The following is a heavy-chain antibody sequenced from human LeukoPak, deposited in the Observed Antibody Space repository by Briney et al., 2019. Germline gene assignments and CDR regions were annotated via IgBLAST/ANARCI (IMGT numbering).Heavy chain of an antibody. CDR3: ARQGASSWYIDY. V-gene: IGHV4-31*03. CDR2: IHYVGST. Sequence: SETLSLTCSVSGDSISSGYYYWSWIRQHPGEGLGWIGYIHYVGSTAYSPSLKSRGAISLDRSKNQFSLKLSSVTAADTAVYYCARQGASSWYIDYWGQGTLVTVSS. J-gene: IGHJ4*02. D-gene: IGHD6-13*01. CDR1: GDSISSGYYY.